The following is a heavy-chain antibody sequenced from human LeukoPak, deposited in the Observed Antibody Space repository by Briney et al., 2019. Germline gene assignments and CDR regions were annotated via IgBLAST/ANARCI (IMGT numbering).Heavy chain of an antibody. J-gene: IGHJ4*02. CDR1: GFTFSSYG. Sequence: GGSLRLSCAASGFTFSSYGMHWVRQAPGKGLEWVAFIRYDGSNKYYADSVKGRFTISGDNSKNTLYLQMNSLRAEDTAVYYCAKLITVTTPFDYWGQGTLVTVSS. D-gene: IGHD4-11*01. CDR3: AKLITVTTPFDY. V-gene: IGHV3-30*02. CDR2: IRYDGSNK.